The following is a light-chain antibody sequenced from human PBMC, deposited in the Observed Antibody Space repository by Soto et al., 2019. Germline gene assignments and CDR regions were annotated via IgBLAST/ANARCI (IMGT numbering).Light chain of an antibody. J-gene: IGKJ5*01. CDR1: QVISTS. V-gene: IGKV1-9*01. Sequence: DIQLTQSPSFLSPSIGESVTITCRASQVISTSLAWYQVKPGKAPKLLIYAASTLESGVPSRFSATVSGTEFSLTISSLQSEDFAIYYCQLLFDSPITFGRGTRLEIK. CDR3: QLLFDSPIT. CDR2: AAS.